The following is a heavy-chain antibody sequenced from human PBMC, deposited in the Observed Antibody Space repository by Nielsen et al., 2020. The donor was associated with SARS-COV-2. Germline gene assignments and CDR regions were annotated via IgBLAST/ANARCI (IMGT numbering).Heavy chain of an antibody. D-gene: IGHD2-2*01. J-gene: IGHJ4*02. CDR3: TRGLSDF. V-gene: IGHV3-73*01. CDR1: GFSFRSYA. CDR2: IRSEANDYAT. Sequence: GGSLRLSCAASGFSFRSYAMSWVRQAPGKGLEWVGRIRSEANDYATAYAASVKGRFTISRDDSRNTTYLQLYRLKTEDTAVYFCTRGLSDFWGQGTLVTVSS.